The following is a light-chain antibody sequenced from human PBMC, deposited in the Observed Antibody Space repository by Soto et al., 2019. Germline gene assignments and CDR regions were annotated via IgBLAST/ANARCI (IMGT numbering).Light chain of an antibody. CDR2: GAF. Sequence: VLTQSPGTLSLSPWERATLSCRASQTVRNNYLAWYQQKPGQAPRLLIYGAFNRATGIPDRFSGGGSGTDFTLTITRLEPEDFAVDDCQYYGNSPLTFGQGTKVDIK. CDR1: QTVRNNY. CDR3: QYYGNSPLT. V-gene: IGKV3-20*01. J-gene: IGKJ1*01.